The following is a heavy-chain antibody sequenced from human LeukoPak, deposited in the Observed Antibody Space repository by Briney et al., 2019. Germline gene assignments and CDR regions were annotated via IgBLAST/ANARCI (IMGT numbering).Heavy chain of an antibody. D-gene: IGHD3-22*01. CDR2: IWYDGSNE. CDR3: ARGLTTMIVVPDDAFDI. CDR1: GFTFSSYG. J-gene: IGHJ3*02. Sequence: GRSLRLSCAASGFTFSSYGMHWVRQAPGKGLEWVAVIWYDGSNEYYADSVKGRFTISRDNSKNTLYLQMNSLRAEDTAVYYCARGLTTMIVVPDDAFDIWGQGTMVTVSS. V-gene: IGHV3-33*01.